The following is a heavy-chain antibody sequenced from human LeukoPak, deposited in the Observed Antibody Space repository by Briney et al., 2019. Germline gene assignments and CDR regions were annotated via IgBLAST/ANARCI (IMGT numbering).Heavy chain of an antibody. CDR1: DYSISSGYY. CDR2: IYYSGNT. CDR3: ARDRASGRASDI. V-gene: IGHV4-38-2*02. J-gene: IGHJ3*02. Sequence: SETLSLTCTVSDYSISSGYYWGWIRQPPGKGLSWIGSIYYSGNTYYNPSLKSRVSMSVDTPKNQFSLKLSSVTAADTAVYYCARDRASGRASDIWGQGTTVTVSS. D-gene: IGHD1-14*01.